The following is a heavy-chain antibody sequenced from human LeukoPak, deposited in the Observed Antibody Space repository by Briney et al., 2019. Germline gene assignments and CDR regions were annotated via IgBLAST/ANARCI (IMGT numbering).Heavy chain of an antibody. Sequence: PGGSLRLSCAASGFTFSSYSMNWVRQAPGKGLEWVSSISSSSSYIYYADSVKGRFTISRDNAKNSLYLQMNSLSAEDTAVYYCARDPYYYGSGSYGEHSDYWGQGTLVTVSS. CDR1: GFTFSSYS. J-gene: IGHJ4*02. CDR3: ARDPYYYGSGSYGEHSDY. CDR2: ISSSSSYI. V-gene: IGHV3-21*01. D-gene: IGHD3-10*01.